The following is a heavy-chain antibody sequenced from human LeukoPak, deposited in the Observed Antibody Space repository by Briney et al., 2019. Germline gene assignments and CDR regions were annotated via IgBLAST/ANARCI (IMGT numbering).Heavy chain of an antibody. CDR3: ARGMVRGVDY. V-gene: IGHV4-59*01. Sequence: PETLSLTCTVSGGSISSYYWSWIRQPPGKGLEWIGYIYYSGSTNYNPSLKSRVTISVDTSKNQFSLKLSSVTAADTAVYYCARGMVRGVDYWGQGTLVTVSS. J-gene: IGHJ4*02. CDR2: IYYSGST. D-gene: IGHD3-10*01. CDR1: GGSISSYY.